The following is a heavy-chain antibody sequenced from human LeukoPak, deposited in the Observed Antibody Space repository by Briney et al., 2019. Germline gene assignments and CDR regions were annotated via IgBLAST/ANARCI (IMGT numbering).Heavy chain of an antibody. D-gene: IGHD3-22*01. CDR3: AKHLSRPEDSSGYYSSWYFDL. CDR2: ISGSGGSI. Sequence: QPGGSLRLSCAASGFTFSGSAMHWVRQAPGKGLEWVSVISGSGGSIHYADSVKGRLTFSRDNSNNTLYLQMSSLRAEDTATYYCAKHLSRPEDSSGYYSSWYFDLWGRGALVTVSS. CDR1: GFTFSGSA. J-gene: IGHJ2*01. V-gene: IGHV3-23*01.